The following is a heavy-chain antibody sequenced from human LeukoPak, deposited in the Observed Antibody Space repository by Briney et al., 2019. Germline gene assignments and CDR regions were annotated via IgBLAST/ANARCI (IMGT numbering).Heavy chain of an antibody. CDR1: GFTFSSYA. D-gene: IGHD4-17*01. CDR2: ISGSGGST. J-gene: IGHJ4*02. Sequence: GGSLRLSCAASGFTFSSYAMSWVRQAPGKGLEWVSAISGSGGSTYYADSVKGRFTISRDNSKNTLYLQMNSLRAEDTAVYYCANRIGGDYAPPDYWGQGTLVTVSS. CDR3: ANRIGGDYAPPDY. V-gene: IGHV3-23*01.